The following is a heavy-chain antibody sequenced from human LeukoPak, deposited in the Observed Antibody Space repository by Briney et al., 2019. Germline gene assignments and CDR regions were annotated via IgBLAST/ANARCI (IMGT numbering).Heavy chain of an antibody. Sequence: GESLRISCKGSGYSFTNYRISWVRHMPGRGLEWMGWSDASDCYTNYSPSFQGHVTISADKSSSTAYLQWSSLKASDTAIYYCARHVLYSYGPQWWFDPWGQGTLVTVSS. V-gene: IGHV5-10-1*01. D-gene: IGHD5-18*01. CDR1: GYSFTNYR. CDR2: SDASDCYT. J-gene: IGHJ5*02. CDR3: ARHVLYSYGPQWWFDP.